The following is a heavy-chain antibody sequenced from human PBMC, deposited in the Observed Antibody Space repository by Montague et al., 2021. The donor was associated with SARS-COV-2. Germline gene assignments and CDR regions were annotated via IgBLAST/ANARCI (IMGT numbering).Heavy chain of an antibody. CDR1: GGSISSTSFF. Sequence: SETLSLTCSVSGGSISSTSFFWAWIRQPPGKGLEWVGSMYSSGTTYYNPSLKSRVTISGGTSRNQLSVRLSSVTAADAAVYYCERSTSGWFIYWGQGTLVTVSS. CDR3: ERSTSGWFIY. V-gene: IGHV4-39*01. D-gene: IGHD6-19*01. J-gene: IGHJ4*02. CDR2: MYSSGTT.